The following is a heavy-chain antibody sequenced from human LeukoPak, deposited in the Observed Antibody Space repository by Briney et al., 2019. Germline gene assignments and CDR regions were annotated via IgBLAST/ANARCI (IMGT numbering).Heavy chain of an antibody. CDR1: GGSFSGYY. J-gene: IGHJ3*02. CDR2: INHSGST. Sequence: SETLSLTCAVYGGSFSGYYWSWIRQPPGKGLEWIGEINHSGSTNYNPSLKSRVTISVDTSKNQFSLKLSSVTAADTAVYYCARHGDYDFWSGSDAFDIWGQGTMVTVSS. D-gene: IGHD3-3*01. V-gene: IGHV4-34*01. CDR3: ARHGDYDFWSGSDAFDI.